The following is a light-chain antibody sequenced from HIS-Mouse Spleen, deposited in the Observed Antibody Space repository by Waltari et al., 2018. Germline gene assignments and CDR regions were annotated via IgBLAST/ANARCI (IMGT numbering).Light chain of an antibody. CDR1: SGHSSYA. Sequence: QLVLTQSPSASASLGASVKLTCTLSSGHSSYAIAWHQQQPEKGPRYLMKLNSDGSHSKGEGIPDRFSGSSSGAERYLTISSLQSEDEADYYCQTWGTGIHVFGSGTKVTVL. J-gene: IGLJ6*01. CDR2: LNSDGSH. CDR3: QTWGTGIHV. V-gene: IGLV4-69*01.